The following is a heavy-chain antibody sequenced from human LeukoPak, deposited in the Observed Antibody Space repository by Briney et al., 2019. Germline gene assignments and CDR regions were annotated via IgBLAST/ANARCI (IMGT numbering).Heavy chain of an antibody. D-gene: IGHD2-2*01. Sequence: GGSLRLSCAASGFTFSSSGMSWVRQAPGRGLEWVSVISGSGGSPDYTDSVKGRFTISRDNSKNTLYLQMNSLRAEDTAVYYCAKGGKTIMCPTSCYDYWGQGTLVTVSS. J-gene: IGHJ4*02. CDR1: GFTFSSSG. CDR2: ISGSGGSP. V-gene: IGHV3-23*01. CDR3: AKGGKTIMCPTSCYDY.